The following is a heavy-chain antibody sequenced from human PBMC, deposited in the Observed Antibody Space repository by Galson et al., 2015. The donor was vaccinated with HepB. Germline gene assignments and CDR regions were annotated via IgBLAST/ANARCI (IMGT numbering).Heavy chain of an antibody. V-gene: IGHV1-69*13. CDR2: IIPIFGTE. Sequence: SVKVSCKASGGTFSSYAISWVRQAPGQGLEWMGGIIPIFGTENYAQKFQGRVTITADESTSTAYMELSSLRSEDTAVYYCARDQNSDWNDAFDYWGQGTLVTVSS. CDR1: GGTFSSYA. J-gene: IGHJ4*02. D-gene: IGHD1-1*01. CDR3: ARDQNSDWNDAFDY.